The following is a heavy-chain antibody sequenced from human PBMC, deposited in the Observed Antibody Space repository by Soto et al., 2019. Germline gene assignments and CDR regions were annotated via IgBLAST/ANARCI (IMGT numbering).Heavy chain of an antibody. CDR3: ARAEGRITIFGVVIQEFDY. CDR1: GYTFTSYG. Sequence: GASVKVSCKASGYTFTSYGISWVRQAPGQGLEWMGWISAYNGNTNYAQKLQGRVTMTTDTSTSTAYMELRSLRSDDTAVYYCARAEGRITIFGVVIQEFDYWGQGTLVTGSS. CDR2: ISAYNGNT. J-gene: IGHJ4*02. V-gene: IGHV1-18*01. D-gene: IGHD3-3*01.